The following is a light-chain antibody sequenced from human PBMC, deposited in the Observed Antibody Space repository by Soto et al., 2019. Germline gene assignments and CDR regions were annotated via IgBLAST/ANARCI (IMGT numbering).Light chain of an antibody. CDR1: QSISPW. V-gene: IGKV1-5*03. CDR3: LQHNSYPPA. J-gene: IGKJ4*01. CDR2: KAS. Sequence: DIQMTQSPSTLSASVGDSVTITCRASQSISPWLAWYQQKPGKAPTLLIYKASSLEGGVPSRFSGSGSGTDFNITISSLQPDDFATYYCLQHNSYPPAFGGGTKVEIK.